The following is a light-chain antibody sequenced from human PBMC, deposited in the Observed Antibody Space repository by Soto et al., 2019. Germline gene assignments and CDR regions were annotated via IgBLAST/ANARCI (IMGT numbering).Light chain of an antibody. J-gene: IGLJ1*01. CDR3: SSYTSSSTLYV. CDR1: SSDVGGYNY. V-gene: IGLV2-14*01. Sequence: QSVLTQPASVSGSPGQSITISCTGTSSDVGGYNYVSWYQQHPGKAPKLMIYEVSNRPSGVSNRFSGSKSGNTASLPISGLQAEDEADYYCSSYTSSSTLYVFGTGTQLTVL. CDR2: EVS.